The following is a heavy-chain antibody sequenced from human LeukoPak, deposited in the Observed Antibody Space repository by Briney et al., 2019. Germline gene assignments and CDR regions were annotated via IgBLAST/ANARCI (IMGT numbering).Heavy chain of an antibody. V-gene: IGHV4-59*01. CDR1: GGSISSYY. CDR2: IYYSGGT. CDR3: ARDLGYSSGWYDY. D-gene: IGHD6-19*01. J-gene: IGHJ4*02. Sequence: SETLSLTRTVSGGSISSYYWSWIRQPPGKGLEWIGYIYYSGGTSYSPSLKSRVTMSVGTSKNQFSLKMSSVTAADTAVYYCARDLGYSSGWYDYWGQGTLVTVSS.